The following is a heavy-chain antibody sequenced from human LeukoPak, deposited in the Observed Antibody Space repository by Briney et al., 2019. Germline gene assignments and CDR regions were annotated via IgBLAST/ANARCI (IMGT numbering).Heavy chain of an antibody. CDR3: ARDLSQVGVVTLGASDI. CDR1: GGSISSYY. D-gene: IGHD3-3*01. V-gene: IGHV4-59*01. Sequence: PSETLSLTCTVSGGSISSYYWNWIRQPPGKGLEWIAYIYYSGSTNYNPSLKSRVTISVDTSKNQFSLELTSVTAADTAVYYCARDLSQVGVVTLGASDIWGQGTMVTVSS. J-gene: IGHJ3*02. CDR2: IYYSGST.